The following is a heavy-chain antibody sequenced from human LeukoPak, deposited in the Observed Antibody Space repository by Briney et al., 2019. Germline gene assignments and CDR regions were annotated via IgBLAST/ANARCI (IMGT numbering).Heavy chain of an antibody. D-gene: IGHD3-3*01. Sequence: GGSLRLSCAASGFTFSSYWMSWVRQAPGKGLVWVANIKQDGSEKYYVDSVKGRFTISRDNAKNSLYLQMNSLRAEDTAVYYCAREIRFLEWLSDYWGQGTLVTVSS. V-gene: IGHV3-7*01. CDR3: AREIRFLEWLSDY. CDR2: IKQDGSEK. CDR1: GFTFSSYW. J-gene: IGHJ4*02.